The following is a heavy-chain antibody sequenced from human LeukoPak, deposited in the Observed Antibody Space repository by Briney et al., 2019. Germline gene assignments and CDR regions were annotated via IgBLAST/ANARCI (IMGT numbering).Heavy chain of an antibody. Sequence: QPGGSLRLSCAASGFTLSNFWMSWVRQAPGKGLEWVSVIYSGGSTYYADSVKGRFTISRDNAKNSLYLQMNSLRAEDTAVYYCARSSGRFQHYYYGMDVWGQGTTVTVSS. D-gene: IGHD6-19*01. CDR3: ARSSGRFQHYYYGMDV. V-gene: IGHV3-66*01. J-gene: IGHJ6*02. CDR2: IYSGGST. CDR1: GFTLSNFW.